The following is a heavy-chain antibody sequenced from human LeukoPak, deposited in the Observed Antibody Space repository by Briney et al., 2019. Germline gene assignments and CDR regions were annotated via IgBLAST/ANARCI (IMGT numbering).Heavy chain of an antibody. CDR2: ISSRSDTI. CDR1: GFTFSSYG. CDR3: ADGDYY. V-gene: IGHV3-48*01. J-gene: IGHJ4*02. Sequence: GGSLRLSCAASGFTFSSYGMHWVRQAPGKGLEWVSYISSRSDTIYYADSVKGRFTISRDNAQNSLYLQMNSLRAEDTAVYYCADGDYYWGQGTLVTVSS. D-gene: IGHD4-17*01.